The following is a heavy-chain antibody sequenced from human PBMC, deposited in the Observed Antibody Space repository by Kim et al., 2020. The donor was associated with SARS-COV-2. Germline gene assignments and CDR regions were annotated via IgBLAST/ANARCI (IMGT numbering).Heavy chain of an antibody. Sequence: YAKTYAASVEGRFTISRDDSRNTAYLQMSSLKNEDTAFYYCARENWYLDYWGQGTLVTVSS. J-gene: IGHJ4*02. CDR2: YAK. D-gene: IGHD1-1*01. CDR3: ARENWYLDY. V-gene: IGHV3-73*01.